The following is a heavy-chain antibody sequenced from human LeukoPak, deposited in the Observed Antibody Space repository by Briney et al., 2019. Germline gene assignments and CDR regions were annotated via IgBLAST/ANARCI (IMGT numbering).Heavy chain of an antibody. CDR2: IKRKTDGGTT. J-gene: IGHJ4*02. Sequence: GGSLRLSCAASGLTFSNAWMSWVRQAPGKGLEWVGRIKRKTDGGTTDYAAPVTGRFTISRDDSKNTLYLQMNSLKTEDTAVYYCTTDLHYYDSSGYYYWGQGTLVTVSS. D-gene: IGHD3-22*01. CDR1: GLTFSNAW. V-gene: IGHV3-15*01. CDR3: TTDLHYYDSSGYYY.